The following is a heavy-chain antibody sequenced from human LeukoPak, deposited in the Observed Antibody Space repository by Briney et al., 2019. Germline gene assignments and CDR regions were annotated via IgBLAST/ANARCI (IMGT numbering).Heavy chain of an antibody. CDR3: ARVRSVDYDSSGYYSRPVEGFDY. CDR1: GGSISSYY. V-gene: IGHV4-59*01. D-gene: IGHD3-22*01. CDR2: IYYSGST. J-gene: IGHJ4*02. Sequence: PSETLSLTCTVSGGSISSYYWSWIRQPPGKGLEWIGYIYYSGSTNYNPSLKSRVTISVDTSKNQFSLKLSSVTAADTAVYYCARVRSVDYDSSGYYSRPVEGFDYWGQGTLVTVSS.